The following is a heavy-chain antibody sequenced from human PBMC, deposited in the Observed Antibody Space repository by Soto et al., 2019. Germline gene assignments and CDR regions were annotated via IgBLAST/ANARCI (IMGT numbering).Heavy chain of an antibody. CDR1: GGSISSSSYY. D-gene: IGHD3-22*01. CDR3: STFSSGFYGMDV. J-gene: IGHJ6*02. Sequence: SETLSLTCTVSGGSISSSSYYWAWIRQPPGKGLEWIGSIFYTGGTYYNPSLKSRITMSADMSKNQFSLNLSSVTAADAAVYYCSTFSSGFYGMDVWGQGTTVTVSS. CDR2: IFYTGGT. V-gene: IGHV4-39*01.